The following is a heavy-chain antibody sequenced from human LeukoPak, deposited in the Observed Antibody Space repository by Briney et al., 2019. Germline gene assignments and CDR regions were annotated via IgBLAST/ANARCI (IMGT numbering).Heavy chain of an antibody. J-gene: IGHJ4*02. CDR2: ISSNGGST. CDR1: GFTFSSYA. CDR3: ARTLRGYSYGYEDY. D-gene: IGHD5-18*01. V-gene: IGHV3-64*01. Sequence: GGSLRLSCGASGFTFSSYAMHWVRQAPGKGREYVSAISSNGGSTYYANSVKGRFTISRDNSKNTLYLQMGSLRAEDMAVYYCARTLRGYSYGYEDYWGQGTLVTASS.